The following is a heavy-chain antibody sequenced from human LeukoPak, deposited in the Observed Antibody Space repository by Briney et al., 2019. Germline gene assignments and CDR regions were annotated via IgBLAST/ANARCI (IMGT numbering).Heavy chain of an antibody. D-gene: IGHD5-12*01. Sequence: GGTLRLPCAASGFTFSSYGMSWVRQAPGKGLEWVSAISGSGGSTYYADSVKGRFTISRDNFKNTLYLQMNSLRAEDTAVYYCAKDRDSGYEALDYWGQGTLVTVSS. V-gene: IGHV3-23*01. CDR1: GFTFSSYG. CDR2: ISGSGGST. J-gene: IGHJ4*02. CDR3: AKDRDSGYEALDY.